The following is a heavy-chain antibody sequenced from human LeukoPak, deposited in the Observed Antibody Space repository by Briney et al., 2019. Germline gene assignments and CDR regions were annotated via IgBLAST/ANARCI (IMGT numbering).Heavy chain of an antibody. V-gene: IGHV1-69*01. D-gene: IGHD6-13*01. CDR1: GGTFSSYA. CDR2: IIPIFGTA. J-gene: IGHJ4*02. Sequence: SVKVSCKASGGTFSSYAISWVRQAPGQGLEWMGGIIPIFGTANYAQKFQGRVTITADESTSTAYMELSSLRSEDTAVYYCARDKQQLDYFDYWGQGTLVTVSS. CDR3: ARDKQQLDYFDY.